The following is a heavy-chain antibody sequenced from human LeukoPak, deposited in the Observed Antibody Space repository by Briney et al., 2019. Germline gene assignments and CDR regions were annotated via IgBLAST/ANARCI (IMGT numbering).Heavy chain of an antibody. J-gene: IGHJ6*02. D-gene: IGHD2-8*01. V-gene: IGHV1-18*01. CDR3: ARDGHCTNGVCHYNGMDV. CDR1: GYTFTSYG. Sequence: ASVKVSCKASGYTFTSYGISWVRQAPGQGLEWMGWISAYNGNTNYAQKLQGRVTMTTDTSTSTAYMELGSLRSDDTAVYYCARDGHCTNGVCHYNGMDVWGQGTTVTVSS. CDR2: ISAYNGNT.